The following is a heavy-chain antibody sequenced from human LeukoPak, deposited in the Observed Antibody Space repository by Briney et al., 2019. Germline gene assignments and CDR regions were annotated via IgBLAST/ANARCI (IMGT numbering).Heavy chain of an antibody. D-gene: IGHD3-3*01. J-gene: IGHJ6*03. V-gene: IGHV4-61*02. Sequence: SETLSLTCTVSGGSISSGSYYWSWIRQPAGKGLEWIGRIYTSGSTNYNPSLKSRVTISVDTSKNQFSLKLSSVTAADTAVYYCARWYDFWPYYYMDVWGKGTTVTVSS. CDR2: IYTSGST. CDR1: GGSISSGSYY. CDR3: ARWYDFWPYYYMDV.